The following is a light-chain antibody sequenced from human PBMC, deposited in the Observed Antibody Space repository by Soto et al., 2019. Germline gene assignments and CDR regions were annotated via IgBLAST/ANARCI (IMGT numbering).Light chain of an antibody. V-gene: IGLV2-23*01. CDR3: CSYAGSSYV. Sequence: QSALTQPASVSGSRGQSITISCTGTSSDVGSYNLVSWYQQHPGKAPKLMIYEGSKRPSGVSNRFSGSKSGNTASLTISGLQAEDEADYYCCSYAGSSYVFGTGTKLTVL. J-gene: IGLJ1*01. CDR2: EGS. CDR1: SSDVGSYNL.